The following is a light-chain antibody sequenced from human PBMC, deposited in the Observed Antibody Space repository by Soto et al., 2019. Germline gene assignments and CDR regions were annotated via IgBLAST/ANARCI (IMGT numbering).Light chain of an antibody. Sequence: AIRMTQSPSSFSASTGDRVTITCRASQGISSYLAWYQQKPGKAPKLLIYAASTLQSGVPSRFSGSGSGTDFTLTISRLQSEDFATYYCQQYYSYPQGFTFGPGTKVDIK. J-gene: IGKJ3*01. CDR2: AAS. V-gene: IGKV1-8*01. CDR1: QGISSY. CDR3: QQYYSYPQGFT.